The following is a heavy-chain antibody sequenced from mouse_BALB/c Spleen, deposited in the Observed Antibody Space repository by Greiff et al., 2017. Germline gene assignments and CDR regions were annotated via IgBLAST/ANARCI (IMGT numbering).Heavy chain of an antibody. CDR1: GFSLTSYG. Sequence: QVQLKQSGPGLVQPSQSLSITCTVSGFSLTSYGVHWVRQSPGKGLEWLGVIWSGGSTDYNAAFISRLSISKDNSKSQVFFKMNSLQANDTAIYYCARRLLRRREWYYAMDYWGQGTSVTVSS. CDR2: IWSGGST. J-gene: IGHJ4*01. CDR3: ARRLLRRREWYYAMDY. D-gene: IGHD2-12*01. V-gene: IGHV2-2*02.